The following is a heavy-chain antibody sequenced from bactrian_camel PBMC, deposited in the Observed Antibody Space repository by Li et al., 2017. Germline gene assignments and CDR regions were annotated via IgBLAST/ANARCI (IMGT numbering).Heavy chain of an antibody. D-gene: IGHD3*01. V-gene: IGHV3S40*01. Sequence: VQLVESGGGLVQPGGSLRLSCAASGFTFSSYAMSWVRQAPGKGLEWLSGINSGGGTTYYADSVKGRFTFSQDNAVNTMYLQMNNLKPTDTGVYYCAAAGTRASVMGPSTRTCLTDFGYWGQGTQVTVS. CDR2: INSGGGTT. J-gene: IGHJ6*01. CDR1: GFTFSSYA. CDR3: AAAGTRASVMGPSTRTCLTDFGY.